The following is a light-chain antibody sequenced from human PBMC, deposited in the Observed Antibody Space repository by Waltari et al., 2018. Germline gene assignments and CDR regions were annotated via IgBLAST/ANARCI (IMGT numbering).Light chain of an antibody. Sequence: DIVMTQSPDSLTVSLGERATINCKSGQSVFYSPNNKNYLAWYQQKRGQPPKVLIYWASTRESGVPDRFSGSGSGTDFTLTISSLQAEDVAVYYCQQYSSTPPTFGQGTKVDIK. J-gene: IGKJ1*01. CDR3: QQYSSTPPT. CDR1: QSVFYSPNNKNY. V-gene: IGKV4-1*01. CDR2: WAS.